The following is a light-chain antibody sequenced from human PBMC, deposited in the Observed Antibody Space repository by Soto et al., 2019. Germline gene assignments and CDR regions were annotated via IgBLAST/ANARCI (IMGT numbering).Light chain of an antibody. CDR3: QKRAKGPQT. CDR2: GAS. V-gene: IGKV3-11*01. CDR1: QSVSNS. J-gene: IGKJ1*01. Sequence: EIVLTQSPATLSLSPGERATLSCWASQSVSNSLAWFQQRPGQAPRLLIYGASDRATGIPARFSGTGSGTDVPLPISRLEHEAFAFYSCQKRAKGPQTFGKGTKVDIK.